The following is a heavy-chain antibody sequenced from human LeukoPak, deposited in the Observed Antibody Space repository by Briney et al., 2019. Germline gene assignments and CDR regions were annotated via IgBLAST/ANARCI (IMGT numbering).Heavy chain of an antibody. CDR1: GGSISSYY. Sequence: SETLSLTCTVSGGSISSYYWSWIRQPPGKGLEWIGYIFFSGSTNYNPSLKSRVTISVDTSKNQFSLKLSSVTAADTAVYYCARRPYHGCFDPGGQGPLVTVSS. CDR3: ARRPYHGCFDP. V-gene: IGHV4-59*08. J-gene: IGHJ5*02. D-gene: IGHD1-14*01. CDR2: IFFSGST.